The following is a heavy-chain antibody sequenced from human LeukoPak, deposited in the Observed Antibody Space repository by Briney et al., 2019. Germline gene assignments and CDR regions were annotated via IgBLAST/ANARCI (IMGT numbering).Heavy chain of an antibody. V-gene: IGHV3-21*01. CDR1: GFTFSSYT. CDR2: ISSSSYI. D-gene: IGHD2-2*01. CDR3: ARDQYGDYGMDV. J-gene: IGHJ6*02. Sequence: GGSLRLSCAASGFTFSSYTMNWVRQAPGKGLEWVSSISSSSYIYYADSVKGRFTISRDNAKNSLYLQMNSLRAEDTAVYYCARDQYGDYGMDVWGQGTTVTVSS.